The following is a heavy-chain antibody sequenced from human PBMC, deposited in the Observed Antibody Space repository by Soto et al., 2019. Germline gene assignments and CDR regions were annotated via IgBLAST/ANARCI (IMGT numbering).Heavy chain of an antibody. CDR3: AREHMVRGVVLDY. J-gene: IGHJ4*02. CDR1: GGSISSGGYY. Sequence: TLSLTCTVSGGSISSGGYYWSWIRQHPGKGLEWIGYIYYSGSTYYNPSLKSRVTISVDTSKNQFSLKLSSVTAADTAVYYCAREHMVRGVVLDYWGQGTLVTVSS. CDR2: IYYSGST. D-gene: IGHD3-10*01. V-gene: IGHV4-31*03.